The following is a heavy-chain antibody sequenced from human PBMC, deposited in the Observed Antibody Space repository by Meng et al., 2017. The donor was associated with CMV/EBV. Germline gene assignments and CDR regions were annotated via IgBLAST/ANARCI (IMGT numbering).Heavy chain of an antibody. CDR3: AREGDPGDLPSSYYYGMDV. D-gene: IGHD7-27*01. J-gene: IGHJ6*02. V-gene: IGHV3-53*01. Sequence: GGSLRLSCAASGLIVSSNYMSWVRQAPGKGLEWVSVIYSSGSTYYADSVKGRFTISRDNSKNTLYLQMNSLRAEDTAVYYCAREGDPGDLPSSYYYGMDVWGQGTTVTVSS. CDR1: GLIVSSNY. CDR2: IYSSGST.